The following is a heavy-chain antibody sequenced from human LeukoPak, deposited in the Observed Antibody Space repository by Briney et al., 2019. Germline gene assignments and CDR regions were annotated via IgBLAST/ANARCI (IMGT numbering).Heavy chain of an antibody. V-gene: IGHV5-51*01. CDR1: GYIFTNYW. CDR2: IYPGDSDT. CDR3: ARGGLRYFDWLLYNY. J-gene: IGHJ4*02. D-gene: IGHD3-9*01. Sequence: GESLKISCKGSGYIFTNYWIGWVRQMPGKGLEWMGIIYPGDSDTRYSPSFQGQVTISADKSISTAYLQWSSLKASDTAMYYCARGGLRYFDWLLYNYWGQGTLVTVSS.